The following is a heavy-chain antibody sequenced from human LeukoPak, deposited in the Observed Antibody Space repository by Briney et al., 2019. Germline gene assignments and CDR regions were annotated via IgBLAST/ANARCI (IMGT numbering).Heavy chain of an antibody. D-gene: IGHD5-24*01. CDR3: ARVGFSMATSPQEMTPDDY. Sequence: SVKVSCKASGGTFSSYAISWVRQAPGQGLEWMGGIIPIFGTANYAQKFQGRVTITADESTSTAYMELSSLRSEDTAVYYCARVGFSMATSPQEMTPDDYWGQGTLVTVSS. CDR2: IIPIFGTA. V-gene: IGHV1-69*13. CDR1: GGTFSSYA. J-gene: IGHJ4*02.